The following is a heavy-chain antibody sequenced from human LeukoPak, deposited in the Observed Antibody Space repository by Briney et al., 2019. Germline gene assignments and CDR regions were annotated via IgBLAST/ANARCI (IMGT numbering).Heavy chain of an antibody. D-gene: IGHD3-3*01. V-gene: IGHV3-74*01. CDR1: GSRFSGYW. CDR2: IYDDGNGI. CDR3: AKGGGWEPSSGVVTHIDV. J-gene: IGHJ6*03. Sequence: GGSLRLFCAASGSRFSGYWMHWVGQGPEKGLELVSRIYDDGNGIIYADSVKGRFTTSRDKAKNTLYLQLSSLRVEDTAVYYCAKGGGWEPSSGVVTHIDVWGKGTTVSVSS.